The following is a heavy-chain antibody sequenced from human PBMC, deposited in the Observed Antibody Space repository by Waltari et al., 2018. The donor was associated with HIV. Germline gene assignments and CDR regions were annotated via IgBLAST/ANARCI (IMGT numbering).Heavy chain of an antibody. Sequence: EVKLVESGGRLVQPRGSLRLYCVASGSTFSSSCRHWVRQAPGKGLVWVSRVSSDGQSTVYADSVKGRFTISRDNAKNTLFLQMNSLRVEDTAVYFCARSLYYDFWSAYPPDYLGQGTRVTVSS. V-gene: IGHV3-74*03. D-gene: IGHD3-3*01. CDR2: VSSDGQST. CDR1: GSTFSSSC. CDR3: ARSLYYDFWSAYPPDY. J-gene: IGHJ4*02.